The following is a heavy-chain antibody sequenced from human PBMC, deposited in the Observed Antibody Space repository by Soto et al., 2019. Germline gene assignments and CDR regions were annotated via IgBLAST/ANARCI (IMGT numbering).Heavy chain of an antibody. CDR3: ARARTYYEILTGYLSATDGMDV. D-gene: IGHD3-9*01. V-gene: IGHV4-34*01. Sequence: SETLSLTCVVYGGSFSGYYWSWIRQPLGKGLEWIGEINHSGSTNYNPSLKSRVTISVDTSKNQFSLKLSSVTAADTAVYYCARARTYYEILTGYLSATDGMDVWGQGTTVTVSS. CDR2: INHSGST. CDR1: GGSFSGYY. J-gene: IGHJ6*02.